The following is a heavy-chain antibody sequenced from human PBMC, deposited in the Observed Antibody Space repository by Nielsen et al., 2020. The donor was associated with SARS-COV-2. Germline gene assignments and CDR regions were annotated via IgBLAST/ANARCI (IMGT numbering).Heavy chain of an antibody. D-gene: IGHD2/OR15-2a*01. V-gene: IGHV4-39*01. CDR2: IYYRGST. CDR1: GRSLSSRRYY. J-gene: IGHJ6*02. CDR3: GSSMAPGYYFYGMDV. Sequence: SETLSLTCTVSGRSLSSRRYYWGWLRQPPGKGPEWIGSIYYRGSTYYNPSLQSRVVFSVDTSKNQFSLNLSSVTAADTAVYYCGSSMAPGYYFYGMDVWGQGTTVTVSS.